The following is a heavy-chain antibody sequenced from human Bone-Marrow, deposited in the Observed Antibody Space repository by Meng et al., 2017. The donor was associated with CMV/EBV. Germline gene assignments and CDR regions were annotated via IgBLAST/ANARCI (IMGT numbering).Heavy chain of an antibody. V-gene: IGHV3-9*01. CDR2: ISWNSGSI. CDR1: GFTFDDYA. Sequence: GGSLRLSCAASGFTFDDYAMHWVRQAPGKGLEWVSGISWNSGSIGYADSVKGRFTISRDNAKNSLYLQMNSLRAEDTALSYFSNLCILTPSASLGQGTLVTVSS. J-gene: IGHJ5*02. CDR3: SNLCILTPSAS. D-gene: IGHD2-15*01.